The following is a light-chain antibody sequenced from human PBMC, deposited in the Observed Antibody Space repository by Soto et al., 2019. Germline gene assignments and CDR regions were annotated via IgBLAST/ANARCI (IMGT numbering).Light chain of an antibody. CDR2: GAS. Sequence: SVMKQPPATLSVSPGERPNLSCRASQSVSSNLAWYQQKPGQAPRLLIYGASTRATGIPARFSGSGCGTEFTIASCRERAEACALHFYQEYSNAPRTFGEGTKVDIK. V-gene: IGKV3-15*01. J-gene: IGKJ1*01. CDR3: QEYSNAPRT. CDR1: QSVSSN.